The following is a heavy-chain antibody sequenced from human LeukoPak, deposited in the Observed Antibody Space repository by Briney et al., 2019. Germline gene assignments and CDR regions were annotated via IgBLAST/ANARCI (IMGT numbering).Heavy chain of an antibody. D-gene: IGHD5-12*01. CDR3: AKRGSGRYFDY. CDR1: QFTFSNYD. CDR2: VNSGSSST. V-gene: IGHV3-23*03. J-gene: IGHJ4*02. Sequence: RPGGSLRLSSAASQFTFSNYDMSWVRQAPGRGLEWVSVVNSGSSSTSYADSVKGRFTISRDNPENTVYLQMNSLRAEDTAVYYCAKRGSGRYFDYWGQGTLVTVSS.